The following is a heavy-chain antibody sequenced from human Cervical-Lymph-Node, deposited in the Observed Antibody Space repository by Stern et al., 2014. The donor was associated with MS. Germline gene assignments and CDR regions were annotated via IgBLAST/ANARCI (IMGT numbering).Heavy chain of an antibody. CDR1: GFTFRSYA. CDR2: VCYDGSTA. D-gene: IGHD5-24*01. V-gene: IGHV3-33*01. J-gene: IGHJ4*02. Sequence: VQLVESGGGVVQPGTSLRLSCAASGFTFRSYAMPWVRQAPGKGLEWVAIVCYDGSTAYYRNSVKGRFTISRDNSNNALFLQMNSLTAEDTAVYYCARGHIPYAYNYLFDYWGQGALVTVSS. CDR3: ARGHIPYAYNYLFDY.